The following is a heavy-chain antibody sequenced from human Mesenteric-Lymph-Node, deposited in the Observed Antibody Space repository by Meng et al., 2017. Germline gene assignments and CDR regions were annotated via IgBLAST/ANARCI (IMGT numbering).Heavy chain of an antibody. CDR3: AREGGSYEREGDY. D-gene: IGHD1-26*01. V-gene: IGHV3-21*01. CDR2: ISSSSSYI. Sequence: GGSLRLSCAASGFTFSSYSMNWVRQAPGKGLEWVSSISSSSSYIYYADSVKGRFTISRDNAKNSLYLQMNSLRAEDTAVYYCAREGGSYEREGDYWGQGTLVTVSS. CDR1: GFTFSSYS. J-gene: IGHJ4*02.